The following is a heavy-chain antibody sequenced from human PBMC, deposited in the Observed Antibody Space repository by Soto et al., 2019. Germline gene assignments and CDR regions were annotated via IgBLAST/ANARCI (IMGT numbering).Heavy chain of an antibody. Sequence: QVQLVQSGAEEKKPGASVKVSCRAPGYPSTAYPMHWVRQPPGQGLEGMGWIKAGNGKTKYSQKFQGRVTITRDTSASTAYMELSSLRSEDTAVYYCARAVAVAADFDYWGQGTLVTVSS. CDR3: ARAVAVAADFDY. V-gene: IGHV1-3*05. CDR1: GYPSTAYP. CDR2: IKAGNGKT. D-gene: IGHD6-19*01. J-gene: IGHJ4*02.